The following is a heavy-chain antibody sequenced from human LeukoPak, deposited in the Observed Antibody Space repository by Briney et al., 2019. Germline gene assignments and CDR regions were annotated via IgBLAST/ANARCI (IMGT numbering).Heavy chain of an antibody. CDR1: GYAFTSYG. CDR2: ISGDNGNT. CDR3: ATESYGGNWYFDL. J-gene: IGHJ2*01. Sequence: ASVKVSCKASGYAFTSYGISWVRQAPGQGLEWMGWISGDNGNTNYAQNLQGRVTMTTDTSTSTAYMELRSLRYDDTAVYYCATESYGGNWYFDLWGRGTLVTVSS. D-gene: IGHD1-26*01. V-gene: IGHV1-18*01.